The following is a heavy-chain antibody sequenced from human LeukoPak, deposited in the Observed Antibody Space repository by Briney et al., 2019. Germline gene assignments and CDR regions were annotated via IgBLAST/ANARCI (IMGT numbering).Heavy chain of an antibody. CDR1: GFTFSSYA. J-gene: IGHJ5*02. Sequence: PGRSLRLSCAASGFTFSSYAMHWVRQAPGKGLEWVAVISYDGSNKYYADSVKGRFTISRDNSKNTLYRQMNSLRAEDTAVYYCARDIPDYYGSGSYYKGTSNWFDPWGQGTLVTVSS. CDR2: ISYDGSNK. V-gene: IGHV3-30*04. D-gene: IGHD3-10*01. CDR3: ARDIPDYYGSGSYYKGTSNWFDP.